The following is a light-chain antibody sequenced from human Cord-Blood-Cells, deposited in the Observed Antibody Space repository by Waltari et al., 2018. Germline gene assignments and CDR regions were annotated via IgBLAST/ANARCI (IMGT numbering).Light chain of an antibody. V-gene: IGLV1-40*01. J-gene: IGLJ3*02. Sequence: QSVLTQPPSVSGAPGQRVTISCTGSSSNIGAGYDLHWYQQLPGTAPKLLIYGNSNRPSGVPDRFSGSKSGTSASLAITGLQAEDEADYYCQSYDSSLSGYWVFGGGTKLTVL. CDR2: GNS. CDR3: QSYDSSLSGYWV. CDR1: SSNIGAGYD.